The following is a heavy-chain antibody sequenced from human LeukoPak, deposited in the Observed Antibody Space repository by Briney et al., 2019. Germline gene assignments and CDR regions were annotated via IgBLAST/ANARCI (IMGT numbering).Heavy chain of an antibody. D-gene: IGHD3-3*01. CDR1: GFTFSSYA. J-gene: IGHJ4*02. Sequence: GGSLRLSCAASGFTFSSYAMSWARQAPGKGLEWVASIRHDGSEKYYVDSVRGRFTISRDNTMNSLYLQMSSLGAEDTAVYYCATDRGWRTSGYYLYYFEYWGQGTLVTYSS. CDR3: ATDRGWRTSGYYLYYFEY. V-gene: IGHV3-7*01. CDR2: IRHDGSEK.